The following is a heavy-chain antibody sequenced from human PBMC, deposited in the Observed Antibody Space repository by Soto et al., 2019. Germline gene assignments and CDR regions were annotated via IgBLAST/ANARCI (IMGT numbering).Heavy chain of an antibody. CDR3: ARGIAAAGPRGWFDP. Sequence: QVQLVQSGAEVKKPGSSVKVSCKASGGTFSSYTISWVRPAPGQGLEWMGRIIPILGIANYAQKFQGRVTITADKSTSTAYMELSSLRSEDTAVFYCARGIAAAGPRGWFDPWGQGTLVTVSS. CDR1: GGTFSSYT. D-gene: IGHD6-13*01. J-gene: IGHJ5*02. CDR2: IIPILGIA. V-gene: IGHV1-69*02.